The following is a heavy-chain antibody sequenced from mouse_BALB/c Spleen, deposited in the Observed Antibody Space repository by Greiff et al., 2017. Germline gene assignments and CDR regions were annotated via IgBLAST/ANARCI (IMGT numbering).Heavy chain of an antibody. Sequence: VQLKQSGAELVKPGASVKLSCTASGFNIKDTYMHWVKQRPEQGLEWIGRIDPANGNTKYDPKFQGKATITADTSSNTAYLQLSSLTSEDTAVYYCARSANWEGYFDVWGAGTTVTVSS. D-gene: IGHD4-1*01. CDR1: GFNIKDTY. J-gene: IGHJ1*01. V-gene: IGHV14-3*02. CDR2: IDPANGNT. CDR3: ARSANWEGYFDV.